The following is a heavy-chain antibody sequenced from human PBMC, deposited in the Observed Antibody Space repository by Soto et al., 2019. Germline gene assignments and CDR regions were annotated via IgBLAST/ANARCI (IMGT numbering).Heavy chain of an antibody. Sequence: SETLSLTCTVSGGSISSYYWSWIRQPPGKGLEWIGYIYYSGSTNYNPSLKSRVTISVDTSKNQFSLKLSSVTAADTAVYYCARCGYGYYYMDVWGKGTTVTVS. V-gene: IGHV4-59*01. CDR1: GGSISSYY. J-gene: IGHJ6*03. CDR3: ARCGYGYYYMDV. D-gene: IGHD5-12*01. CDR2: IYYSGST.